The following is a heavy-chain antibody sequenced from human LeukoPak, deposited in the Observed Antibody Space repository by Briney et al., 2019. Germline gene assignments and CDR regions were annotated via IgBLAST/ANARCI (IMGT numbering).Heavy chain of an antibody. D-gene: IGHD6-25*01. CDR2: ISGGGGPT. CDR1: GVTFSNYA. V-gene: IGHV3-23*01. Sequence: GGSLRLSCAASGVTFSNYAMSWVRQAPGKGLEWVSAISGGGGPTYYADSVKGRFTISRDNSKNTLYLQMTSLRAEDASVYFCAKTSGYSWHYFFDYWGQGTLVTVSS. J-gene: IGHJ4*02. CDR3: AKTSGYSWHYFFDY.